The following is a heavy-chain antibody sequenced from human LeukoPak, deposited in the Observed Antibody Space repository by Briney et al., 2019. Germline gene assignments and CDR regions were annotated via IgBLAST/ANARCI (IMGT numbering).Heavy chain of an antibody. D-gene: IGHD2-15*01. V-gene: IGHV3-30*02. CDR3: AKDRISEETYNWFDP. J-gene: IGHJ5*02. CDR2: IWYDGSNK. CDR1: GFTFSSYT. Sequence: GGSLRLSCAASGFTFSSYTMSWFRQAPGKGLEWVAVIWYDGSNKYYADSVKGRFTISRDNSKNTLYLQMNSLRAEDTAVYYCAKDRISEETYNWFDPWGQGTLVTVSS.